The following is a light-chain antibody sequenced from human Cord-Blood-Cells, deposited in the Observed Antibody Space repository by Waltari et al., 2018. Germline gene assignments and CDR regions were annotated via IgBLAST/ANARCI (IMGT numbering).Light chain of an antibody. J-gene: IGLJ3*02. CDR2: EGS. Sequence: QSALTPPASVSGSPGQPTTISCTGTSSAVGRYNLVSWYQQHPGKAPKLMIYEGSKRPSGVSNRFSGSKSGNTASLTISGLQAEDEADYYCCSYAGSRVFGGGTKLTVL. CDR1: SSAVGRYNL. V-gene: IGLV2-23*01. CDR3: CSYAGSRV.